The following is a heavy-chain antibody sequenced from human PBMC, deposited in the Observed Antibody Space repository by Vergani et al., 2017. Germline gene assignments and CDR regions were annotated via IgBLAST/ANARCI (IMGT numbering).Heavy chain of an antibody. J-gene: IGHJ1*01. CDR3: ATKSCCTPGCQIGYFRE. CDR2: ISYDGTLK. V-gene: IGHV3-30*03. CDR1: GFTSSYYG. D-gene: IGHD1-1*01. Sequence: QVHLVESGGGVVQPGRSLRLSCVVSGFTSSYYGMHWVRQAPGKGLEWLAVISYDGTLKYYADSVKGRFTISRDNSKITLYLQMNSLRTEDTAVYYCATKSCCTPGCQIGYFREWGQGTLVTVSS.